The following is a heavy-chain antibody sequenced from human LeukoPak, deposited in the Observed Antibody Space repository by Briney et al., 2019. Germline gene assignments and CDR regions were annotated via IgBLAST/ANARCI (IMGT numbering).Heavy chain of an antibody. Sequence: GGSLRLSCAASGFIFSTYGMNWVRQAPGKGLEWVSSISTSSSYIYYADSVKGRFTISRDNAKNSLYLQMSSLRGEDTAVYYCARDESGSRFDYWGQGTLVTVSS. J-gene: IGHJ4*02. CDR3: ARDESGSRFDY. D-gene: IGHD1-26*01. CDR2: ISTSSSYI. CDR1: GFIFSTYG. V-gene: IGHV3-21*01.